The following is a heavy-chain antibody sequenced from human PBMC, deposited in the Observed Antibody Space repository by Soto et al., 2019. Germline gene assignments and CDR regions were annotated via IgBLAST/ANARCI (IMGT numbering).Heavy chain of an antibody. CDR2: ISHSGKTI. J-gene: IGHJ3*01. V-gene: IGHV3-11*01. Sequence: GGSLRLSCATSGFTFRDYYFSWIRQAPGKGLEWISYISHSGKTIYYADSVKGRFTISRDDAKNTLYLQMNSLRAEDTAMYYCTRRDSGAFDVGGHGTMVTVSS. CDR1: GFTFRDYY. CDR3: TRRDSGAFDV.